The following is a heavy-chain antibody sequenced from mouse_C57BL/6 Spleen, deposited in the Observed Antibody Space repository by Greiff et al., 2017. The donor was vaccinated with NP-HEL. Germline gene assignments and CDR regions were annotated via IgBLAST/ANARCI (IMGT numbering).Heavy chain of an antibody. V-gene: IGHV6-3*01. Sequence: EVKVEESGGGLVQPGGSMKLSCVASGFTFSNYWMNWVRQSPEQGLEWVAQIRLKSDNYATHYAESVKGRFTISRDDSKSSVYLQMNNLRAEDTGIYYCTATTVVASDYWGQGTTLTVSS. CDR1: GFTFSNYW. CDR3: TATTVVASDY. D-gene: IGHD1-1*01. J-gene: IGHJ2*01. CDR2: IRLKSDNYAT.